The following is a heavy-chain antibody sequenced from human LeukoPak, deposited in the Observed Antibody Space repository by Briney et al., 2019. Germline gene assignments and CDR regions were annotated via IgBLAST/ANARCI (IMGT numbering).Heavy chain of an antibody. Sequence: GGSLRLSCAASGFTFSRYSMNWVCQAPGKGLEWVSSISSSSSYIYYADSVKGRFTISRDNAKNSLYLQMNSLRAEDTAVYYCASSITGTTFDYWGQGTLVTVSS. V-gene: IGHV3-21*01. D-gene: IGHD1-20*01. CDR3: ASSITGTTFDY. J-gene: IGHJ4*02. CDR1: GFTFSRYS. CDR2: ISSSSSYI.